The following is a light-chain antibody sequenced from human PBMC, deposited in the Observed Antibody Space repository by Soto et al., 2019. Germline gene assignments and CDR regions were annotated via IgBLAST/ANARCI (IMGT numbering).Light chain of an antibody. CDR2: NTS. J-gene: IGKJ4*01. CDR1: QSVSSSY. CDR3: QQYGSSLLT. Sequence: EIMLTQSPGTLSLSPGERATLSCRASQSVSSSYLAWYQQKPGQAPRLLIYNTSSRATGIPDRFSGRGSGTDFTLTISRLELEDFAVYYCQQYGSSLLTFGGGTRWIS. V-gene: IGKV3-20*01.